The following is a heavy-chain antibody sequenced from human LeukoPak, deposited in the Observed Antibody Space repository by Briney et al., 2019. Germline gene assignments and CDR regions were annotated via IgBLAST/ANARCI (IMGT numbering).Heavy chain of an antibody. CDR3: AREGWSGSGSYWESYFDY. CDR2: INWNGGST. V-gene: IGHV3-20*04. CDR1: GFTFDDYG. D-gene: IGHD3-10*01. Sequence: GGSLRLSCAASGFTFDDYGMSWVRQAPGKGLEWVSGINWNGGSTGYADSVKGRFTISRDNAKNSLYLQMNSLRAEDTALYYCAREGWSGSGSYWESYFDYWGQGTLVTVSS. J-gene: IGHJ4*02.